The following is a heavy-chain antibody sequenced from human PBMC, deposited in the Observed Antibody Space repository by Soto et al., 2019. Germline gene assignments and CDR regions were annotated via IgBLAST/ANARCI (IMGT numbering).Heavy chain of an antibody. CDR2: ISAYNGNT. Sequence: ASVKVSCKASGYTFTSYGISWVRQAPGQGLEWMGWISAYNGNTNYAQKLQGRVTMTTDTSTSTAYMELRSLRSDDTAVYYCARDEASYDFWSGYYFPTPGYFDYWDQGTLVTVSS. V-gene: IGHV1-18*01. CDR1: GYTFTSYG. CDR3: ARDEASYDFWSGYYFPTPGYFDY. J-gene: IGHJ4*02. D-gene: IGHD3-3*01.